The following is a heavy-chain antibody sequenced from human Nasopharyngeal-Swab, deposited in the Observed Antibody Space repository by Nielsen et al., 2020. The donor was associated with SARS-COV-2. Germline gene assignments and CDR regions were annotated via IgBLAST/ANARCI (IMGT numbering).Heavy chain of an antibody. V-gene: IGHV6-1*01. Sequence: SQTLSLTCAIPGDRVYSNSDAWNWIRQSPSRGLEWLGRTYYRSKWYNDYAVSVKSRITIKPDTSKNQFSLQLNSVTPEDTAVYYCASEVSILVVPADYYGMDVWGQGTTVTVSS. CDR2: TYYRSKWYN. D-gene: IGHD2-2*01. CDR1: GDRVYSNSDA. CDR3: ASEVSILVVPADYYGMDV. J-gene: IGHJ6*02.